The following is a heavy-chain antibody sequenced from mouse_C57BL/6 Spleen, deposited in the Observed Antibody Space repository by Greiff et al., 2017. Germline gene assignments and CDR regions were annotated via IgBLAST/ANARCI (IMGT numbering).Heavy chain of an antibody. CDR2: IHPNSGST. J-gene: IGHJ3*01. Sequence: QVQLQQPGAELVKPGASVKLSCKASGYTFTSYWMHWVKQRPGQGLEWIGMIHPNSGSTNYNEKFKSKATLTVDKSSSTAYMQLSSLTSEDSAVYYCARSMVTTTGGISYWGQGTLVTVSA. D-gene: IGHD2-2*01. CDR3: ARSMVTTTGGISY. V-gene: IGHV1-64*01. CDR1: GYTFTSYW.